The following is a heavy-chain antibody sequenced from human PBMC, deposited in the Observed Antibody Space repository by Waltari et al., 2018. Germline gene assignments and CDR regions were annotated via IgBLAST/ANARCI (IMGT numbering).Heavy chain of an antibody. CDR3: ARAIGFWSGFPNYYYCYYMDG. Sequence: QVQLQQWGAGLLKPSETLSLTCAVYGGSLSGYYWSWIRQPPGKGLEWIGEINHSGSTIYNPSLKSRVTISVDTSKSQFSLKLSSVTAADTAVYYCARAIGFWSGFPNYYYCYYMDGWDKGTTVTVSS. CDR2: INHSGST. V-gene: IGHV4-34*01. J-gene: IGHJ6*03. D-gene: IGHD3-3*01. CDR1: GGSLSGYY.